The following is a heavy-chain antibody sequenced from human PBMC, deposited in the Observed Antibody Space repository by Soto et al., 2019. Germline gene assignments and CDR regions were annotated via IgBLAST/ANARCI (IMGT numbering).Heavy chain of an antibody. D-gene: IGHD3-3*01. V-gene: IGHV3-23*01. Sequence: GKGLEWVTGISGGGGDTFYADSVKGRFTISRDSSKNTLYLQMNSLRAEDMAVYYCARDRGQDFWSGPYDYWGRGTLVTVS. CDR2: ISGGGGDT. J-gene: IGHJ4*02. CDR3: ARDRGQDFWSGPYDY.